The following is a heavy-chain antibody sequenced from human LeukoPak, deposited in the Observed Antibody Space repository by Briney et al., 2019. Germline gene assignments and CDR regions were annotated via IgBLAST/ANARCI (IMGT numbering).Heavy chain of an antibody. CDR2: ISGSGGST. V-gene: IGHV3-23*01. D-gene: IGHD1-26*01. CDR1: GFTFSSYG. J-gene: IGHJ4*02. CDR3: AERGAEVGATVAPGDY. Sequence: GGTLRLSCAGSGFTFSSYGMSWVRQAPGKGLEWVSAISGSGGSTYYADSVKGRFTISRDNSKNTLYLQMSSLRAEDTAVYYCAERGAEVGATVAPGDYWGQGTLVTVSS.